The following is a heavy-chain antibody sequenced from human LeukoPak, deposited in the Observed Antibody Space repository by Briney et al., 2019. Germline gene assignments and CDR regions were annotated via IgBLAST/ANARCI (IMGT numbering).Heavy chain of an antibody. Sequence: PSETLSLTCTVSGGSISSGSYYWSWIRQPAGKGLEWIGRIYSSGSTNCNPSLKSRVTISLDTSKNQFSLKLSSVTAADTAVYYCARCLPGTVTTPFDYWGQGTLVTVSS. J-gene: IGHJ4*02. V-gene: IGHV4-61*02. CDR1: GGSISSGSYY. CDR2: IYSSGST. D-gene: IGHD4-17*01. CDR3: ARCLPGTVTTPFDY.